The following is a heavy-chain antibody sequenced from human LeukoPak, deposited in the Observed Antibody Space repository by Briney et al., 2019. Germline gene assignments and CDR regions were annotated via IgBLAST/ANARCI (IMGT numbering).Heavy chain of an antibody. V-gene: IGHV4-30-2*01. D-gene: IGHD3-9*01. CDR1: GGSISSGGYS. Sequence: SQTLSLTCAVSGGSISSGGYSWSWIRQPPGKGLEWIGYIYHSGSTYCNPSLKSRVTISVDGSKNQFSLKVSSVTAADTAVYYCARAYYDILTGTHDAFDIWGQGTMVTVSS. J-gene: IGHJ3*02. CDR3: ARAYYDILTGTHDAFDI. CDR2: IYHSGST.